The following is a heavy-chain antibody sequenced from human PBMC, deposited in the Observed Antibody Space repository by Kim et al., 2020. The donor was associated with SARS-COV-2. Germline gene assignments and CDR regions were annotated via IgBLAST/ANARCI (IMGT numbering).Heavy chain of an antibody. V-gene: IGHV4-31*03. CDR2: ISYSGNP. J-gene: IGHJ4*02. CDR3: ARGQPLDY. CDR1: GGSIRSGGKF. D-gene: IGHD2-2*01. Sequence: SETLSLTCSVSGGSIRSGGKFWTWISQHPAKGLEWIGYISYSGNPHYSPSLRSRVSISLQTSENQFSLELTSVTAADTAVYYCARGQPLDYWGQGILVT.